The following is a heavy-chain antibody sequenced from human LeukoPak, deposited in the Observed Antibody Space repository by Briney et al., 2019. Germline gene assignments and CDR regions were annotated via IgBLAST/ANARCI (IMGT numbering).Heavy chain of an antibody. Sequence: SETLSLTCTVSGGSISSYYWNWIRQPPGKGLEWIGYISYSGNTNYNPSLKSRVTISVDTSKNQFSLKLSSVTAADTVVYYCASGYSYGQFDYWGQGTLVTVSS. J-gene: IGHJ4*02. V-gene: IGHV4-59*08. D-gene: IGHD5-18*01. CDR3: ASGYSYGQFDY. CDR2: ISYSGNT. CDR1: GGSISSYY.